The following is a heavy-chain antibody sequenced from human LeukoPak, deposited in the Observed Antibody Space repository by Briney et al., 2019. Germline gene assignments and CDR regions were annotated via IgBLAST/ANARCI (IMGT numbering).Heavy chain of an antibody. J-gene: IGHJ4*02. CDR1: GGSISTYY. CDR2: IHYTGST. CDR3: AGATWIQKDFDY. Sequence: KTSETLSLTCTLSGGSISTYYWSWIRQPPGKGLEWIGYIHYTGSTNYDPSLKSRVTISVDTSKKQFSLRLNSVTAADTAVYYCAGATWIQKDFDYWGQGTLVTVSS. D-gene: IGHD5-18*01. V-gene: IGHV4-59*01.